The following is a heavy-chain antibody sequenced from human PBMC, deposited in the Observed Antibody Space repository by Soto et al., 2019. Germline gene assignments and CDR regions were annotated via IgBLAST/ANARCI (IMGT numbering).Heavy chain of an antibody. CDR2: IHPGDSDT. CDR3: ASPGQNPDRQHAF. Sequence: PGECLRLSCKGSGYFFSSQWIAWGRLMPGKGLEWMGSIHPGDSDTRYSPSFQGQVTISVDGSINTAYLQSRSLEASDTAVYYCASPGQNPDRQHAFWGQGTPVTVSS. J-gene: IGHJ4*02. CDR1: GYFFSSQW. V-gene: IGHV5-51*01.